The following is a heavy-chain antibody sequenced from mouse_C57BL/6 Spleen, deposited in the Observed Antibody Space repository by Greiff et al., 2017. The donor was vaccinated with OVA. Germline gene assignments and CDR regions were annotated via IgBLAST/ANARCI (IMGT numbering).Heavy chain of an antibody. V-gene: IGHV1-26*01. CDR2: INPNNGGT. Sequence: EVQLQQSGPELVKPGASVKISCKASGYTFTDYYMNWVKQSHGKSLEWIGDINPNNGGTSYNQKFKGKATLTVDKSSSTAYMELRSLTSEDSAVYYCARRRANWAFDYWGQGTTLTVSS. J-gene: IGHJ2*01. CDR1: GYTFTDYY. CDR3: ARRRANWAFDY. D-gene: IGHD4-1*01.